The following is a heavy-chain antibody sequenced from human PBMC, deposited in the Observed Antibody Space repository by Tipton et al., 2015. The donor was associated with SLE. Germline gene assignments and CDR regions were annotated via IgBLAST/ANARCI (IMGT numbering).Heavy chain of an antibody. CDR1: GFTFSSYA. Sequence: SLRLSCAASGFTFSSYAMHWVRQAPGKGLEWVAVISYDGSNKYYADSVKGRFTISRDNSKNTLYLQMNSLRAEDTAVYYCARAGSSLGWDAFDIWGQGTMVTVSS. CDR2: ISYDGSNK. J-gene: IGHJ3*02. CDR3: ARAGSSLGWDAFDI. V-gene: IGHV3-30-3*01. D-gene: IGHD6-13*01.